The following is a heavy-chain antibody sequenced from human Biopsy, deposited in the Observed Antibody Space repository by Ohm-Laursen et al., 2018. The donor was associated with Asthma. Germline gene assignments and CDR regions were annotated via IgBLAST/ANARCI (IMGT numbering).Heavy chain of an antibody. J-gene: IGHJ6*02. D-gene: IGHD3-10*01. CDR3: ARAVDYSHYYGIDV. CDR1: GYTFNSAG. Sequence: ASVKVSCKTSGYTFNSAGFTWVRQAPGQGLEWMGWISVYNGNTKVAQELQDRVTMITDTSTSTAYMELRSLRSDDTAVYFCARAVDYSHYYGIDVWGQGTTVTVS. CDR2: ISVYNGNT. V-gene: IGHV1-18*01.